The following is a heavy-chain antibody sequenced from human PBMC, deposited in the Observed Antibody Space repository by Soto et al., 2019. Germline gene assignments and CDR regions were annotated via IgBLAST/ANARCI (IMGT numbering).Heavy chain of an antibody. CDR3: ARSQGGSSSLDIYYYYYYGMDV. J-gene: IGHJ6*02. CDR1: GGTFSTYA. Sequence: QVQLVQSGAEVKKPGSSVKVSCKAPGGTFSTYAISWVRQAPGQGLGWWGGVIPIFGTPKYDQKFQGRVTITADESTSTVYMELRSLRSEDTAVYYCARSQGGSSSLDIYYYYYYGMDVWGQGTTVTVSS. D-gene: IGHD2-15*01. V-gene: IGHV1-69*01. CDR2: VIPIFGTP.